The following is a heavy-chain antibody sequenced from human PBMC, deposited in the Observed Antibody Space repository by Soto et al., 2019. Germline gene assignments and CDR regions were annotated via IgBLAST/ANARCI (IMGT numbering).Heavy chain of an antibody. D-gene: IGHD2-2*01. J-gene: IGHJ4*02. V-gene: IGHV1-2*04. CDR3: AVPVGYCSSTSCPPGH. Sequence: ASVKVSCKASGDTFTSYAMHCVRRAPGQGLEWMGWINPNSGGTNYAQKFQGWVTMTRDTSISTACMELSRLRSDDTAVYYCAVPVGYCSSTSCPPGHWGQGTLVTVSS. CDR2: INPNSGGT. CDR1: GDTFTSYA.